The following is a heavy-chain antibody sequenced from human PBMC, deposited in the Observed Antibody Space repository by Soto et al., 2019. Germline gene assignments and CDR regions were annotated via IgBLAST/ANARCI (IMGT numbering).Heavy chain of an antibody. J-gene: IGHJ4*02. CDR2: INSDGSRK. Sequence: GGSLRLSCAASGFTFSTYWMHWVRQLPGKGLVWVSRINSDGSRKTYADSVRGRFTVSRDNAKDTLYLQMNSLRDEDTAVYYCKTDVVVVPSSNGPRDYWGQGTLVTVSS. V-gene: IGHV3-74*01. CDR3: KTDVVVVPSSNGPRDY. CDR1: GFTFSTYW. D-gene: IGHD2-2*01.